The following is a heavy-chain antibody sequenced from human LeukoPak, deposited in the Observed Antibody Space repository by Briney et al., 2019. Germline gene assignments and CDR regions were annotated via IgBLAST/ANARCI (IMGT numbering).Heavy chain of an antibody. Sequence: PSETLSLTCAVYGGSFSGYYWSWIRQPPGKGLEWIGEINHSGSTNYNPSLKSRVTISVDTSKNQFSLKLSSVTAADTAVYYCARVGYSYGLGYFDYWGQGTLVTVSS. J-gene: IGHJ4*02. CDR3: ARVGYSYGLGYFDY. D-gene: IGHD5-18*01. CDR1: GGSFSGYY. CDR2: INHSGST. V-gene: IGHV4-34*01.